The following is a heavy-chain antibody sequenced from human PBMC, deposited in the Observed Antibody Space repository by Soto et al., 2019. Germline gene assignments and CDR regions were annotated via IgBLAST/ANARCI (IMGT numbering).Heavy chain of an antibody. V-gene: IGHV4-34*01. D-gene: IGHD5-18*01. CDR1: GGSFSGYY. Sequence: PSETLSLTCAVYGGSFSGYYWSWIRQPPGKGLEWIGEINHSGSTNYNPSLKSRVTISVDTSKNQFSLKLSSVTATDTAVYYCARGRGDTAMGSGRIYLFVYRGQGTLVTCSS. CDR3: ARGRGDTAMGSGRIYLFVY. CDR2: INHSGST. J-gene: IGHJ4*02.